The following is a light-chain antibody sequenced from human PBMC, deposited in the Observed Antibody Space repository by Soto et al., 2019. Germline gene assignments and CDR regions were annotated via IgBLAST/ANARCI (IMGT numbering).Light chain of an antibody. CDR3: QTWGTGIGT. CDR2: INSDGSH. CDR1: SGHTNYA. V-gene: IGLV4-69*01. J-gene: IGLJ2*01. Sequence: QAVVTQSPSASASPGASVKLTCTLSSGHTNYAIAWHQQQPEKGPRFLMKINSDGSHSKGDGVPDRFSGSSSGAERYFTISSLQSEDEADYYCQTWGTGIGTFGGGTQLTVL.